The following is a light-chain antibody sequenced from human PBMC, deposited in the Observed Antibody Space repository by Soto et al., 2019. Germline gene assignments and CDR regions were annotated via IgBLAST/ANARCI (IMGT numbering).Light chain of an antibody. Sequence: EIVLTQSPGTLSLSPGERATLSCRASQSVSSYYLAWYQQKPGQAPRLLIYAASSRATGIPDRFSGGGSGTDFTLTISRLEPEDFAVYYCQQYVGLPPTFGQGTKVDIK. V-gene: IGKV3-20*01. CDR1: QSVSSYY. CDR2: AAS. CDR3: QQYVGLPPT. J-gene: IGKJ1*01.